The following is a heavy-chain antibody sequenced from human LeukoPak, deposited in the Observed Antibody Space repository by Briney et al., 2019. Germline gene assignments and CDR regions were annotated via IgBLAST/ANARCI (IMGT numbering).Heavy chain of an antibody. D-gene: IGHD3-3*01. CDR3: ARDRVYYDFWSGFTPNYYYYGMDV. J-gene: IGHJ6*02. V-gene: IGHV1-8*01. CDR2: MYPNSGNT. CDR1: GYTFTSYD. Sequence: ASVKVSRKASGYTFTSYDINWVRQATGQGLEWMGWMYPNSGNTGYAQKFQGRVTMTRNTSISTAYMELSSLRSEDTAVYYCARDRVYYDFWSGFTPNYYYYGMDVWGQGTTVTVSS.